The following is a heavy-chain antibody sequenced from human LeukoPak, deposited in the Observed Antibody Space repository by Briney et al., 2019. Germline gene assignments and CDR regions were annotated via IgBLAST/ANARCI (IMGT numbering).Heavy chain of an antibody. V-gene: IGHV4-59*01. J-gene: IGHJ6*03. CDR2: IYYSGST. CDR3: ARAGERSYYYYMDV. Sequence: SETLSLTCTVSGGSISSYYWSWLRQPPGKGLEWIGYIYYSGSTNYNPSLKSRVTISVDTSKNQFSLKLSSVTAADTAVYYCARAGERSYYYYMDVWGKGTTVTVSS. D-gene: IGHD1-26*01. CDR1: GGSISSYY.